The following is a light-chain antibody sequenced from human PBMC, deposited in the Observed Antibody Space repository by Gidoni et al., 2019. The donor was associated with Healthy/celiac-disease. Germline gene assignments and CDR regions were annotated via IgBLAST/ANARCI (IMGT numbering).Light chain of an antibody. CDR2: DAS. CDR3: QQYDNLPRT. Sequence: DIQMTQSPSSLSASVGDRVTITCQASQDISNYLNWYQQKPGKAPKLLIYDASNLETGVPSRFSGSGSGTDFTFTTSSLQPEDIATYYCQQYDNLPRTFGQXTKVEIK. CDR1: QDISNY. V-gene: IGKV1-33*01. J-gene: IGKJ1*01.